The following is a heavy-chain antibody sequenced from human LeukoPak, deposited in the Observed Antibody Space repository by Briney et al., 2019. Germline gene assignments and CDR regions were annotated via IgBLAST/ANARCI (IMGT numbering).Heavy chain of an antibody. D-gene: IGHD2-2*01. CDR1: GFTFSSYA. CDR3: ARAGCSSTSCYVWGNWFDP. V-gene: IGHV3-30*04. Sequence: GGSLRLSCAASGFTFSSYAMHWVRQAPGKGLEWVAVISYDGSNKYYADSVKGRFTISRDNSKNTLCLQMNSLRAEDTAVYYCARAGCSSTSCYVWGNWFDPWGQGTLVTVSS. J-gene: IGHJ5*02. CDR2: ISYDGSNK.